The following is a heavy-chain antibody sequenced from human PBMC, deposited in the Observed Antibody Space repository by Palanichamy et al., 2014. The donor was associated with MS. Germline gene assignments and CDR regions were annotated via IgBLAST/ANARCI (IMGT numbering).Heavy chain of an antibody. CDR2: IMYDGSDQ. J-gene: IGHJ4*02. CDR1: GFTFSNFA. V-gene: IGHV3-30*04. D-gene: IGHD3-22*01. CDR3: ARGKRLAFDY. Sequence: QVQLVESGGGVVQPGRSLRLSCAASGFTFSNFAMHWVRQAPGKGLEWMTVIMYDGSDQYYADSVKGRFTISRVNSKNTLYLQMSSLRTEDTAVYYCARGKRLAFDYWGQGTLVTVSS.